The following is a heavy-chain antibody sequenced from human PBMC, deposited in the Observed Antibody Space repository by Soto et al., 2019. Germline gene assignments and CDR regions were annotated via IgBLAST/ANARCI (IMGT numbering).Heavy chain of an antibody. CDR2: IYPGDSDT. CDR3: ARYGSGGSFDRPSYQFDY. V-gene: IGHV5-51*01. CDR1: GYSFSSYW. J-gene: IGHJ4*02. D-gene: IGHD2-15*01. Sequence: GESLKISCKGSGYSFSSYWIGWVRQLPGQGPEWMGIIYPGDSDTRYSPSFQGQVTTSADKTITTAYLQWSSLKDSDTDMYYCARYGSGGSFDRPSYQFDYWGQGTLVTVSS.